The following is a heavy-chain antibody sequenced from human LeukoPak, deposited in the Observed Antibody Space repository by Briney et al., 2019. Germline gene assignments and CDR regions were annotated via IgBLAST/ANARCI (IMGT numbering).Heavy chain of an antibody. J-gene: IGHJ4*02. V-gene: IGHV3-9*01. Sequence: PGGSLRLSCAASGFTFDDYAMHWVRQAPGKGLEWVSGISWNSGSIGYADSVKGRFTISRDNSKNTLYLQMNSLRAEDTAVYYCAKDRPPIQLWTSFDYWGQGTLVTVSS. D-gene: IGHD5-18*01. CDR2: ISWNSGSI. CDR3: AKDRPPIQLWTSFDY. CDR1: GFTFDDYA.